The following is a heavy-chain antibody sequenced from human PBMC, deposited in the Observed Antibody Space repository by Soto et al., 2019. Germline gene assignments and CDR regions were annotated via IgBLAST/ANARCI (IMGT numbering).Heavy chain of an antibody. J-gene: IGHJ6*03. D-gene: IGHD5-12*01. V-gene: IGHV3-23*01. CDR2: LSGAGCST. CDR1: GFTFIHYA. CDR3: AKGSGYDYTYYYHCYMDV. Sequence: GGSLRLSFAAPGFTFIHYAMSWVRQAPGKGLEWGSSLSGAGCSTYYADSVKGRFTISRDNSKNTLYLQVNSLRADDTAVYYCAKGSGYDYTYYYHCYMDVWGKGTTVTVSS.